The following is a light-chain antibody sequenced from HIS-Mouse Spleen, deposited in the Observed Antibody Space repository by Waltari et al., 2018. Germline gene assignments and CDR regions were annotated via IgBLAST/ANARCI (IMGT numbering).Light chain of an antibody. Sequence: EIVLTQSTATLPLSPGERATLSCRASQSVSSYLAWYQQKPGQAPRLLIYDASNRATGIPARFSGSGSGTDFTLTISSLEPEDFAVYYCQQRSNWPTFGPGTKVDIK. CDR3: QQRSNWPT. V-gene: IGKV3-11*01. CDR2: DAS. J-gene: IGKJ3*01. CDR1: QSVSSY.